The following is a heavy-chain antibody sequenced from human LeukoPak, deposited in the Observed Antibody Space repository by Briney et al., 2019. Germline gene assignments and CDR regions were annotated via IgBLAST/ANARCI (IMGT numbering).Heavy chain of an antibody. V-gene: IGHV1-2*02. CDR1: GYTFIDYY. Sequence: ASVKVSCQASGYTFIDYYIHWVRQAPGQGLEWMGWISPTSGDTRYAQKFQGRVAMTRDTSISTAYMELSRLRSDDTAVYYCVRDGLNWNYDYWGQGTLVAVSS. J-gene: IGHJ4*02. CDR3: VRDGLNWNYDY. CDR2: ISPTSGDT. D-gene: IGHD1-7*01.